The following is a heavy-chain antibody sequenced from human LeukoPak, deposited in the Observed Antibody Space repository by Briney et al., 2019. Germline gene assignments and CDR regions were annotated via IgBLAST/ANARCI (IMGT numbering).Heavy chain of an antibody. D-gene: IGHD3-9*01. CDR1: GFTVSSNF. Sequence: PGGSLRLSCAASGFTVSSNFMSWVRLAPGKGLECVSVIYIDGKTFYAESVKGRFTISRDNSKNTLYLQMNSLRPEDTAVYYCAREGRYDILTAYYPLNNWGQGARVTVPS. J-gene: IGHJ4*02. CDR2: IYIDGKT. CDR3: AREGRYDILTAYYPLNN. V-gene: IGHV3-66*02.